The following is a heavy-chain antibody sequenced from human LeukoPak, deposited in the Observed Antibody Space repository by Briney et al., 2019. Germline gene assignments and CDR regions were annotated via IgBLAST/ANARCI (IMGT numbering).Heavy chain of an antibody. CDR2: ISSGSGYI. D-gene: IGHD6-19*01. Sequence: PGGPLRLSCAASGFTFSSYTMNWVRQAPWKGLEWVSCISSGSGYINYADSVKGRFTVSRDNAKNSLYLQMSSLGAEDTAVYYCARAVAGTEFYFDYWGQGTLVTVSS. CDR1: GFTFSSYT. CDR3: ARAVAGTEFYFDY. J-gene: IGHJ4*02. V-gene: IGHV3-21*01.